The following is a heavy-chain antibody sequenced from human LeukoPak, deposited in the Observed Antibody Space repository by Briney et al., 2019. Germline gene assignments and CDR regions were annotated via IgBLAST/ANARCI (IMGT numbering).Heavy chain of an antibody. Sequence: SETLSLTCAVYGGSFSGYYWSWIRQPPGKGLEWIGEINHSGSTNYNPSLKSRVTISVDTSKNQFSLKLSSVTAADTAVYYCASTITIFGVVIRWGQGTLVTVSS. CDR2: INHSGST. CDR3: ASTITIFGVVIR. D-gene: IGHD3-3*01. V-gene: IGHV4-34*01. CDR1: GGSFSGYY. J-gene: IGHJ4*02.